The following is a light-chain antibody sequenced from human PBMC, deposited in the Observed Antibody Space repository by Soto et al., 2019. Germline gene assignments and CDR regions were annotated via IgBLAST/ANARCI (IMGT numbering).Light chain of an antibody. CDR1: QRVSSN. Sequence: EIVITQSPATLSVSPGERATLSCRASQRVSSNLAWYQQKPGQAPRVLIYGASTRATGIPARFSGSGSETEFTLTISSLQSEDFAVYYCQQYNNWPPWTFGQGTKVEIK. V-gene: IGKV3-15*01. CDR3: QQYNNWPPWT. CDR2: GAS. J-gene: IGKJ1*01.